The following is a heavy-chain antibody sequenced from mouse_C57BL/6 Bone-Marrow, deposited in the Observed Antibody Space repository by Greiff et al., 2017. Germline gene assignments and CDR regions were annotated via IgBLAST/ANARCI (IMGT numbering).Heavy chain of an antibody. Sequence: VQLKESGPGLAKPSPTLSLTCSVSGYSITSDYWNWIRKFPGHKLEYMGYISYSGSTYYDPSLNSRNSTTRDTSKNQYYLQLNSVTTEDTATYYCARSSLFWGWYFDVWGTGTTVTVSS. D-gene: IGHD1-1*02. J-gene: IGHJ1*03. CDR1: GYSITSDY. V-gene: IGHV3-8*01. CDR3: ARSSLFWGWYFDV. CDR2: ISYSGST.